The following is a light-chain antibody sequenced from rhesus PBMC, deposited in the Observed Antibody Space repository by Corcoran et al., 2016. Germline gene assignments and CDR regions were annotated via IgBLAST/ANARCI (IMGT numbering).Light chain of an antibody. V-gene: IGKV1-33*02. CDR1: QGITND. CDR2: GAS. J-gene: IGKJ2*01. CDR3: QQCYNMPCS. Sequence: DIQMTQSPSSLSASVGDRVTITCRASQGITNDLAWYQQKPGDTPKLLIHGASSLQSGIPSRFRGSGSGTAFTLTISRLQSDDFATYYCQQCYNMPCSFGQGTKVEIK.